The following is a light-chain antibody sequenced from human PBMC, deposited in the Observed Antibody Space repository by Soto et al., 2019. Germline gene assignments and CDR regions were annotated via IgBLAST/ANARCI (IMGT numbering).Light chain of an antibody. Sequence: IQVTQSPSSLSASVVDRGTITFLASQGIRNDLDLFQQKPGKAPKLLIYAASSLQSGVPSRFSGSGSGTDFTLTISSLQPEDFATYYCQQSYSTPRTCGQGTKGAIK. J-gene: IGKJ1*01. V-gene: IGKV1-39*01. CDR1: QGIRND. CDR2: AAS. CDR3: QQSYSTPRT.